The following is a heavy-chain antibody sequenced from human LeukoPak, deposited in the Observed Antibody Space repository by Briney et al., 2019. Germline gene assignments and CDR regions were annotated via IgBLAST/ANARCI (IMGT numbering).Heavy chain of an antibody. V-gene: IGHV3-33*01. D-gene: IGHD4-23*01. Sequence: GGTLRLSCAASGFKFKTYGTHWVRQAPGEGLEWVAVIHYDGNQKYYGDSVKGRFTVSRDVSENMLYLQMSSLRADDTAVYYCARGGVATAWVAFDVWGQGTMVTVSS. J-gene: IGHJ3*01. CDR2: IHYDGNQK. CDR3: ARGGVATAWVAFDV. CDR1: GFKFKTYG.